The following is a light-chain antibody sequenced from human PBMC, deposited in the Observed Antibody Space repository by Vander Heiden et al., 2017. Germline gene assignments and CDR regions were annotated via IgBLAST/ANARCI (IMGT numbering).Light chain of an antibody. J-gene: IGLJ2*01. CDR1: KLGQKF. Sequence: SYELTQPPSVSVSPGPTPNITCAGNKLGQKFVSWYQQKPGQSPVLVMYQDNKRPSGIPERFSGSNSGNTATLTISGAQAMDEADYFCQAWEKTTVIFGGGTKLTVL. CDR3: QAWEKTTVI. CDR2: QDN. V-gene: IGLV3-1*01.